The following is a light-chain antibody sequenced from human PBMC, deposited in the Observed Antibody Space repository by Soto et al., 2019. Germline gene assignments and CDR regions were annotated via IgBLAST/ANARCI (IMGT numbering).Light chain of an antibody. Sequence: DIVLTQSPGTLSLSPGERATLSCRASQSVSSNFLAWYQQKPGQAPRLLIYGASSRATGIPDRFSDSGSGTDFTLTINRLEPADFAVYYCQYYGSSSTFGQGTKVDIK. CDR1: QSVSSNF. CDR2: GAS. V-gene: IGKV3-20*01. CDR3: QYYGSSST. J-gene: IGKJ1*01.